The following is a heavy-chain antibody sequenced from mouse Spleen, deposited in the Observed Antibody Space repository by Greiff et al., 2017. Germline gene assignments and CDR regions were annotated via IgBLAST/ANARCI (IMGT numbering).Heavy chain of an antibody. V-gene: IGHV5-4*01. CDR2: ISDGGSYT. CDR1: GFTFSSYA. CDR3: ARENYGYYYAMDY. D-gene: IGHD1-1*01. J-gene: IGHJ4*01. Sequence: EVMLVESGGGLVKPGGSLKLSCAASGFTFSSYAMSWVRQTPEKRLEWVATISDGGSYTYYPDNVKGRFTISRDNAKNNLYLQMSHLKSEDTAMYYCARENYGYYYAMDYWGQGTSVTVSS.